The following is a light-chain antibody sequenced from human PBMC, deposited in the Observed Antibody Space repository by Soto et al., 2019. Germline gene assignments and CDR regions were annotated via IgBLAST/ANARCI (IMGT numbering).Light chain of an antibody. CDR3: QQANSFPWT. J-gene: IGKJ1*01. CDR1: QDIRNW. CDR2: AAS. V-gene: IGKV1-12*01. Sequence: DIQLTQSPSFVSASVGDRVTITCRASQDIRNWLGWYQQKPGKVPNLLIFAASTLQSGVPSRFSGSGSGIDFTLTISSLQPEDRATYYCQQANSFPWTFGQGTKVEIK.